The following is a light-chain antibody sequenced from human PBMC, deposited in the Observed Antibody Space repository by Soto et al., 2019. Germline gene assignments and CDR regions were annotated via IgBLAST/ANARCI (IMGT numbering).Light chain of an antibody. Sequence: EIVMTQSPATLSVSPGQRVTLSCRASQYLSSNLVWYQQKAGQAPRLLIYDTSSRATGIPDRFSGSGSGTDFTLTISRLEPEDFAVFFCQQYGTSEIIFGQGTRLEIK. J-gene: IGKJ5*01. V-gene: IGKV3-20*01. CDR2: DTS. CDR1: QYLSSN. CDR3: QQYGTSEII.